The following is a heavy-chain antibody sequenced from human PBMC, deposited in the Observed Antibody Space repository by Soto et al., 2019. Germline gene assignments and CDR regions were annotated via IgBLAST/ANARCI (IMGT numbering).Heavy chain of an antibody. Sequence: GASLKISCKASGYSFTTYWIGWVRQMPGKDLEWMGIIYSGDSDTKYSPSLQGQVTISADTSISTAYFQWTSLKASDTAIYYCARSRRGAYSSGWYSPSGYYNYGIDVWGQGTKVTVSS. D-gene: IGHD6-19*01. CDR3: ARSRRGAYSSGWYSPSGYYNYGIDV. CDR2: IYSGDSDT. V-gene: IGHV5-51*01. J-gene: IGHJ6*02. CDR1: GYSFTTYW.